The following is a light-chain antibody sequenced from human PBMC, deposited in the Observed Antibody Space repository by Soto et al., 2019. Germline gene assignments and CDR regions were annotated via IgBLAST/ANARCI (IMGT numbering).Light chain of an antibody. CDR1: SSVVGGYDY. V-gene: IGLV2-14*01. J-gene: IGLJ1*01. CDR3: SSFTSSTTRV. CDR2: DVS. Sequence: QSALAQPASVSGSPGQSITISCTGSSSVVGGYDYVSWYQQYPGKAPKLMIYDVSNRPSGVSNRFSGSKSGNTASLTISGLQADDEADYYCSSFTSSTTRVFGTGTKVTVL.